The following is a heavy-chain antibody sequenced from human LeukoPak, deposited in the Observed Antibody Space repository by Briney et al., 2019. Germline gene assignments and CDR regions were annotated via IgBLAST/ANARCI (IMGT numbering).Heavy chain of an antibody. CDR1: GFTFSSYS. Sequence: GGSLRLSCAASGFTFSSYSMNWVRQAPGKGLEWVSYISSTSSTIYYADSVKGRFTISRDNAKNSLYLQMNSLRAEDTAVYYCAKSMVRGVIIPRGNYFDYWGQGTLVTVSS. J-gene: IGHJ4*02. V-gene: IGHV3-48*01. CDR2: ISSTSSTI. D-gene: IGHD3-10*01. CDR3: AKSMVRGVIIPRGNYFDY.